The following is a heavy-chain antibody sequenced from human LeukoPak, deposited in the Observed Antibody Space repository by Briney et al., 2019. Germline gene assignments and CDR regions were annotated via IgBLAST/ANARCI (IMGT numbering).Heavy chain of an antibody. CDR1: GLTFSSCF. CDR2: IKPDGSEK. D-gene: IGHD1-20*01. V-gene: IGHV3-7*01. Sequence: GGSLRLSCAASGLTFSSCFMTWVRRTPGKGLEWVANIKPDGSEKYCMDSVKGRFTISRDNAKNSVHLQMNSLRAEDTALYYCASGGYNWNRLDYWGQGTLVTVSS. CDR3: ASGGYNWNRLDY. J-gene: IGHJ4*02.